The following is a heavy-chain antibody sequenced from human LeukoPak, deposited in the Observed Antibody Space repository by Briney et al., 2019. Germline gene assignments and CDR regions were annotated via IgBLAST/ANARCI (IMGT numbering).Heavy chain of an antibody. CDR2: ISCSGGST. CDR1: GFTFSTYA. J-gene: IGHJ4*02. V-gene: IGHV3-23*01. Sequence: GGSLRLSCAASGFTFSTYAMSWVRQAPGKGLEWVSAISCSGGSTYYADSVKGRFTISRHNSKNTLYLQMNSLRADDTAVYYCAKDPFGTVTTFDYWGQGTLVTVSS. CDR3: AKDPFGTVTTFDY. D-gene: IGHD4-17*01.